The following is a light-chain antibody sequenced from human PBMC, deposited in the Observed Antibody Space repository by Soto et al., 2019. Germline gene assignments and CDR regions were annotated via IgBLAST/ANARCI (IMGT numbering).Light chain of an antibody. CDR1: QSVSSSY. J-gene: IGKJ1*01. CDR2: GAS. CDR3: QQHGSAPQT. Sequence: EIMLTQSPGTLSLSPGERATISCRASQSVSSSYLAWYQQKPGQAPRLLIYGASSRATGIPDRFSGSGSGTDFTLTISRVEPEDFAVYYCQQHGSAPQTFGQGTKVEIK. V-gene: IGKV3-20*01.